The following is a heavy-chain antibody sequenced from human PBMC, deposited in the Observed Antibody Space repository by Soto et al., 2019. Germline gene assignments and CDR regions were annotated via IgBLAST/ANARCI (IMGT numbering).Heavy chain of an antibody. J-gene: IGHJ4*02. D-gene: IGHD2-15*01. V-gene: IGHV3-23*01. CDR2: ISGSGGST. Sequence: GGSLRLSCAASGFTFSSYAMSWVRQAPGKGLEWVSAISGSGGSTYYADSVKGRFTISRDNFKNTLYLQMNSLRAEDTAVYYCISHSPEDMIRTWGQGTLVTVSS. CDR3: ISHSPEDMIRT. CDR1: GFTFSSYA.